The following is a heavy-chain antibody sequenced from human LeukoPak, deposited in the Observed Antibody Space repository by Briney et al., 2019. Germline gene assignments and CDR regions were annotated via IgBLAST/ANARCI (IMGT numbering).Heavy chain of an antibody. D-gene: IGHD6-13*01. J-gene: IGHJ5*02. V-gene: IGHV3-30*01. CDR3: ARAHSSSHNWFDP. CDR2: ISYDGSNK. CDR1: GFTFSSYA. Sequence: GGSLRLSCAASGFTFSSYAMHWVRQAPGKGLEWVAVISYDGSNKYYADSVKGRFTISRDNSKNTLYLQMNSLRAEDTAVYYCARAHSSSHNWFDPWAREPWSPSPQ.